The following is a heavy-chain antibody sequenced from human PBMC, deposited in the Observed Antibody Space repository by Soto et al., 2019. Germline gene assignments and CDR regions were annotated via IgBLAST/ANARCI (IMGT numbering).Heavy chain of an antibody. CDR2: INAGNGNT. CDR1: GYTFTIYA. V-gene: IGHV1-3*01. D-gene: IGHD3-10*01. Sequence: ASVKVSCTASGYTFTIYAMHWVRQAPGQRLEWMGWINAGNGNTKYSQKFQGRVTITRDTSASTAYMELSSLRSEDTAVYYCARDGSGSQIYYYYYYMDVWGKGTTVTVSS. CDR3: ARDGSGSQIYYYYYYMDV. J-gene: IGHJ6*03.